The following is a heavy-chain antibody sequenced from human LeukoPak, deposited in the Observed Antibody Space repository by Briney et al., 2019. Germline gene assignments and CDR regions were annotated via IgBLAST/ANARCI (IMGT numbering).Heavy chain of an antibody. Sequence: SETLSLTCTVSGGSISSSSYSWGWIRQPPGKGLEWIGSIYYSGSTYYNPSLKSRVTISVDTSKNQFSLKLSSVTAADTAVYYCARHWFIAAAAYNWFDPWGQGTLVTVSS. D-gene: IGHD6-13*01. CDR1: GGSISSSSYS. CDR3: ARHWFIAAAAYNWFDP. CDR2: IYYSGST. J-gene: IGHJ5*02. V-gene: IGHV4-39*01.